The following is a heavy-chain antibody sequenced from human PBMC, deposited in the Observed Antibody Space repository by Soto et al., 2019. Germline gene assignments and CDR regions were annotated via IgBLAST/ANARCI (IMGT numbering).Heavy chain of an antibody. J-gene: IGHJ4*02. V-gene: IGHV3-21*01. CDR2: ISSSSSYI. CDR3: ARLYSSSPHWLEPPQF. CDR1: GFTFSSYS. D-gene: IGHD6-6*01. Sequence: GGSLRLSCAASGFTFSSYSMNWVRQAPGKGLEWVSSISSSSSYIYYADSVKGRFTISRDNAKNSLYLQMNSLRAEDTAVYYCARLYSSSPHWLEPPQFWGQGTLVTVSS.